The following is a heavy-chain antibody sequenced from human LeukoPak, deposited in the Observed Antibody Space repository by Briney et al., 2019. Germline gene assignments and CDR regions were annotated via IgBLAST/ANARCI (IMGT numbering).Heavy chain of an antibody. CDR3: ASQYSKPQHN. CDR1: GFTFSSYS. CDR2: ISSSSSYI. J-gene: IGHJ1*01. Sequence: RSGGSLRLSCAASGFTFSSYSMNWVRQAPGKGLEWVSSISSSSSYIYYADSVKGRFTISRDNAKNSQYLQMNSLRAEDTAVYYCASQYSKPQHNWGQGTLVSVSS. V-gene: IGHV3-21*01. D-gene: IGHD2/OR15-2a*01.